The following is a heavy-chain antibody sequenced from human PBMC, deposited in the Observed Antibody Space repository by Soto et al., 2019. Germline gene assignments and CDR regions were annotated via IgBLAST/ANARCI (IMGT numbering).Heavy chain of an antibody. Sequence: GGSLRLSCAATGFTFSTYAMNWVRQAPGKGLEWVSAVSASGDYTPYAESVKGRFTISRDNAKNTVYLQMNSLRADDTAAYYRVEDDCSGNSCSGAYWGQGTLVTVSS. J-gene: IGHJ4*02. CDR2: VSASGDYT. V-gene: IGHV3-23*01. D-gene: IGHD2-15*01. CDR1: GFTFSTYA. CDR3: VEDDCSGNSCSGAY.